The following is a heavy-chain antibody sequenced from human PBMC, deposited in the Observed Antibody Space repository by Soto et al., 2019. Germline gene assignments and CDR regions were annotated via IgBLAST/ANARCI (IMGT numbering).Heavy chain of an antibody. J-gene: IGHJ4*02. V-gene: IGHV3-30*18. CDR1: GFTFSSYG. D-gene: IGHD6-19*01. Sequence: GGSLRLSCAASGFTFSSYGMHWVRQAPGKGLEWVAVISYDGSNKYNADSVKGRFTISRDNSKNTLYLQMNSLRAEDTAVYYCAKDYIAVTGPFDYWGQGTLVTVSS. CDR2: ISYDGSNK. CDR3: AKDYIAVTGPFDY.